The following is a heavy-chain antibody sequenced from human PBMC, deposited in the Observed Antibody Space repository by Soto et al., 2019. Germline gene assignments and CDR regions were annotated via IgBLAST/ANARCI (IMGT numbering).Heavy chain of an antibody. CDR2: IIPIFGTA. Sequence: QVQLVQSGAEVKKPGSSVKVSCKASGGTFSSYAISWVRQAPGQGLEWMGGIIPIFGTANYAQKFQGRVTITXXEXTXXAYMEVSSLRSEDTAGYYCARGGATTVTSDDAFDIWGQGTMVTVSS. CDR3: ARGGATTVTSDDAFDI. V-gene: IGHV1-69*05. J-gene: IGHJ3*02. CDR1: GGTFSSYA. D-gene: IGHD4-17*01.